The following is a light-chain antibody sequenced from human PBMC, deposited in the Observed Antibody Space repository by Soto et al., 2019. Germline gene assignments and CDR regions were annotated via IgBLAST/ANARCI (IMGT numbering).Light chain of an antibody. CDR3: SSHGSSNNFYV. CDR2: EVS. J-gene: IGLJ1*01. V-gene: IGLV2-8*01. Sequence: QSVLTQPPSASGSPGQSITISCTGTSSDVGAYNYVSWYQQHPGKAPKLMIHEVSKRPSGVPDRFSASKSGNTASLTVSGLQAEDEADYYCSSHGSSNNFYVFGTGTKVT. CDR1: SSDVGAYNY.